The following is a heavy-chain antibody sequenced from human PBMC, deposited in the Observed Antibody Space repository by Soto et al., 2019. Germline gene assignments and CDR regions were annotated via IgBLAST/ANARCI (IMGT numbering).Heavy chain of an antibody. CDR1: GGSISSYY. CDR2: IYYSGST. D-gene: IGHD2-8*01. CDR3: AREWRDYYFDY. Sequence: ASETLSLTCTVSGGSISSYYWSWIRQHPGKGLEWIGYIYYSGSTYYNPSLKSRVTISVDTSKNQFSLKLSSVTAADMAVYYCAREWRDYYFDYWGQGTLVTVSS. V-gene: IGHV4-59*06. J-gene: IGHJ4*02.